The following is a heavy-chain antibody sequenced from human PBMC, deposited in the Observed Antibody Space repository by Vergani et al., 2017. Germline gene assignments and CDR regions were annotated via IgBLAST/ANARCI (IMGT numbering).Heavy chain of an antibody. D-gene: IGHD3-22*01. J-gene: IGHJ6*03. CDR1: GGSFSGYY. V-gene: IGHV4-34*01. Sequence: QVQLQQWGAGLLKPSETLSLTCAVYGGSFSGYYWSWIRQPPGKGLEWIGEINHSGSTNYNPSLKSRVTISVDTSKNQFSLKLSSVTAADTAVYYCARGVRRYYYDSSGYYSAHYCYYYCLDVWGKGTTVTVS. CDR3: ARGVRRYYYDSSGYYSAHYCYYYCLDV. CDR2: INHSGST.